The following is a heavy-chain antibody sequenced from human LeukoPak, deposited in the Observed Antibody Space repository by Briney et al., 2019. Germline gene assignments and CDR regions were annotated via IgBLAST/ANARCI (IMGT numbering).Heavy chain of an antibody. Sequence: ASVKVSCKASGYTFTRYDINWVRQATGQGLEWMGWMNPNSGNTGYAQKFQGRVTMTRNTSISTAYMELSSLRSEDTAVYYCARTDYYDSSGYYFIEYDMDVWGQGTTVTVSS. J-gene: IGHJ6*02. V-gene: IGHV1-8*01. D-gene: IGHD3-22*01. CDR1: GYTFTRYD. CDR3: ARTDYYDSSGYYFIEYDMDV. CDR2: MNPNSGNT.